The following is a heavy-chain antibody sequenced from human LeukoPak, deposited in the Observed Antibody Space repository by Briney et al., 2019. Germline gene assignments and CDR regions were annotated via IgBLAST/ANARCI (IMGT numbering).Heavy chain of an antibody. Sequence: PSETLSLTCAVYGGSFSGYYWSWIRQPPGKGLEWIGEINHSGSTNYNPSLKSRVTISVDTSKNQFSLKLSSVTAADTAVYYCARLFHYGSGSYYRYWGQGTLVTVSS. CDR3: ARLFHYGSGSYYRY. CDR2: INHSGST. V-gene: IGHV4-34*01. J-gene: IGHJ4*02. CDR1: GGSFSGYY. D-gene: IGHD3-10*01.